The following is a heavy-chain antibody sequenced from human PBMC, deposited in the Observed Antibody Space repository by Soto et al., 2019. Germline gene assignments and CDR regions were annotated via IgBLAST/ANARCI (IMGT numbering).Heavy chain of an antibody. Sequence: PGGSLRLSCAASGFTFSSYGMHWVRQAPGKGLEWVAVISYDGSNKYYADSVKGRFTISRDNSKNTLYLQMNSLRAEDTAVYYCAREGYDSTGYYHIFDSWGQGALVTVSS. D-gene: IGHD3-22*01. CDR2: ISYDGSNK. J-gene: IGHJ4*02. V-gene: IGHV3-30*03. CDR1: GFTFSSYG. CDR3: AREGYDSTGYYHIFDS.